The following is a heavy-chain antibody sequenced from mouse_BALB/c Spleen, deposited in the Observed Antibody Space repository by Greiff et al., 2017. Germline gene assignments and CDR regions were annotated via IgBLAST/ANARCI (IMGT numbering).Heavy chain of an antibody. CDR3: ARRSSGYQFDY. CDR2: ILPGSGST. CDR1: GYTFSSYW. J-gene: IGHJ2*01. D-gene: IGHD3-1*01. V-gene: IGHV1-9*01. Sequence: QVQLQQSGAELMKPGASVKISCKATGYTFSSYWIEWVKQRPGHGLEWIGEILPGSGSTNYNEKFKGKATFTADTSSNTAYMQLSSLTSEDSAVYYCARRSSGYQFDYWGQGTTHTVAS.